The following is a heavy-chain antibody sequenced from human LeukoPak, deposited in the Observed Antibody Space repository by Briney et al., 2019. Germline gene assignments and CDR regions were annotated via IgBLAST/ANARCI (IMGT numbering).Heavy chain of an antibody. Sequence: GGSLRLSCAASGFTFSSYGMHWVRQAPGKGLEWVAVISFDGSNKYYTDSVKGRFTISRDNSKNTLYLQMNSLRAEDTAVYYCAKDVGYYLWHFDYWGQGTLVTVSS. V-gene: IGHV3-30*18. CDR2: ISFDGSNK. D-gene: IGHD3-22*01. CDR1: GFTFSSYG. CDR3: AKDVGYYLWHFDY. J-gene: IGHJ4*02.